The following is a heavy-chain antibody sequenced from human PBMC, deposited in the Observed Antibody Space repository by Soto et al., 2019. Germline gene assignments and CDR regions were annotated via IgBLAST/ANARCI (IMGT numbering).Heavy chain of an antibody. CDR3: AKDRSGDTGGRVRFDP. V-gene: IGHV3-23*01. J-gene: IGHJ5*02. D-gene: IGHD2-21*02. CDR2: ISGSGSNT. CDR1: GLTFSSYA. Sequence: GGSLRLSCAASGLTFSSYAMSWVRQAPGKGLEWVSAISGSGSNTYYADSVKGRFTISRDNSKNALYLQMNSLRAEDTAVYFCAKDRSGDTGGRVRFDPWGQGTLVTVSS.